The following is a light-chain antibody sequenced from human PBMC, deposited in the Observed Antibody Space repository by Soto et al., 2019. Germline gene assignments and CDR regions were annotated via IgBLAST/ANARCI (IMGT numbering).Light chain of an antibody. CDR2: EVS. J-gene: IGLJ1*01. Sequence: QSALTQPASVSGSPGQSITISCTGTSSDVGGYNYVSWYQQHPGKAPKLMIYEVSNRPSGVSNRFSGSKSGNTASLTISGLQAEDEDDYYCSSYTSSSLPYVFGTGTKLTDL. V-gene: IGLV2-14*01. CDR3: SSYTSSSLPYV. CDR1: SSDVGGYNY.